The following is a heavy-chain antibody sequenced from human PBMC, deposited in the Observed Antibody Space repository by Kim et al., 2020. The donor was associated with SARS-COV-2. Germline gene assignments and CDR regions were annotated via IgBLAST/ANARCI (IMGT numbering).Heavy chain of an antibody. CDR3: AKVGTGYWYFDL. J-gene: IGHJ2*01. Sequence: GGSLRLSCAASGFTFSGYAMTWVRQAPGKGLEWVSGISGNGGSTYYADSVKGRFTISRDNSKNTLSVQMNSLRADDMAVYYCAKVGTGYWYFDLWGRGTLVTVSS. CDR2: ISGNGGST. V-gene: IGHV3-23*01. D-gene: IGHD7-27*01. CDR1: GFTFSGYA.